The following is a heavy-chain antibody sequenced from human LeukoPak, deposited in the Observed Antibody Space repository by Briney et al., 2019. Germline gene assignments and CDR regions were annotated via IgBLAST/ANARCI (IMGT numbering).Heavy chain of an antibody. CDR2: IYTSGST. D-gene: IGHD2-2*02. CDR1: GGSISSYY. Sequence: SETLSLTCTVSGGSISSYYWSWIRQPAGKGLEWIGRIYTSGSTNYNPSLKSRVTMSVDTSKNQFSLKLSSVTAADTAVYYCARLRVSTSCYNCYYYYMDVWGKGTTVTVSS. V-gene: IGHV4-4*07. CDR3: ARLRVSTSCYNCYYYYMDV. J-gene: IGHJ6*03.